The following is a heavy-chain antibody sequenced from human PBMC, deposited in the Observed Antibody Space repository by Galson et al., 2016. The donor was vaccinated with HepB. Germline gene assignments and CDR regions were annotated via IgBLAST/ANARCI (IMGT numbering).Heavy chain of an antibody. D-gene: IGHD3-16*01. CDR1: GNVFTTYS. Sequence: SVKVSCKAAGNVFTTYSFIWVRQAPGLGLEWMGWINAYSGETHVAQKVLNRVTLTRNTFTSTAYMELRSLTFDDTAVYYCAAHSENRSWGRKALDYWGQGTLVTVSS. CDR2: INAYSGET. V-gene: IGHV1-18*01. J-gene: IGHJ4*02. CDR3: AAHSENRSWGRKALDY.